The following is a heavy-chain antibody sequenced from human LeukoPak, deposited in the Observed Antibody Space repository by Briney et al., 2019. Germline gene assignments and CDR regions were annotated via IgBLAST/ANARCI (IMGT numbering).Heavy chain of an antibody. D-gene: IGHD6-19*01. CDR1: GFTFDDYS. V-gene: IGHV3-9*01. CDR2: IRWNSGST. J-gene: IGHJ5*02. Sequence: GRSMRLSCAASGFTFDDYSMHWVRHAPGKGMEWVSGIRWNSGSTGYTDSVKGRFTISRDNAKPSLYLQMNSLRGEDTALYYCAKGASSGWMYNWSDPWGQGTLVTVSS. CDR3: AKGASSGWMYNWSDP.